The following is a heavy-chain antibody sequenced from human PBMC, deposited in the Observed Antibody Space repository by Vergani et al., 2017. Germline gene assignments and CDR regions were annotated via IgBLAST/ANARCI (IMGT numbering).Heavy chain of an antibody. CDR3: AGGRGYIAARPANYMDV. CDR2: INHSGST. Sequence: QVQLQQWGAGLLKPSETLSLTCAVYGGSFSGYYWSWIRQPPGKGLEWIGEINHSGSTNYNPALKSRVTISVETSKNQFSLKRSSVTAADTAVYYCAGGRGYIAARPANYMDVWGKGTTVTVSS. J-gene: IGHJ6*03. D-gene: IGHD6-6*01. CDR1: GGSFSGYY. V-gene: IGHV4-34*01.